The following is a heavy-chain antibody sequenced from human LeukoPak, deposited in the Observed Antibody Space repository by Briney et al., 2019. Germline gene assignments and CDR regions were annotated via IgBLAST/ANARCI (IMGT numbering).Heavy chain of an antibody. Sequence: PGGSLRLSCAASGFTFSSYWMSWVRQAPGKGLEWVANIKQDGSEKYYVDSVKGRFTISRDNAKNSLYLQMNSLRAEDTAVYYCAREIGDSGYYMDVWGKGTTVTVSS. V-gene: IGHV3-7*01. CDR3: AREIGDSGYYMDV. CDR2: IKQDGSEK. CDR1: GFTFSSYW. D-gene: IGHD5-18*01. J-gene: IGHJ6*03.